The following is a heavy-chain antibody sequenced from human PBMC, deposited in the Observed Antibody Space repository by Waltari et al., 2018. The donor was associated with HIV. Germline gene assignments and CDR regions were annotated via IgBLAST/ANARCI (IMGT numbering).Heavy chain of an antibody. V-gene: IGHV4-59*01. CDR3: ARGTGSGSYSDY. CDR1: GGSISSYY. J-gene: IGHJ4*02. Sequence: QVQLQESGPGLVKPSETLSLTCTVSGGSISSYYWSWIRQPPGKGLEWIGYIYYSGSANSNPSLKRRVTISVDTSKNQFSLKLSSVTAADTAVYYCARGTGSGSYSDYWGQGTLVTVSS. CDR2: IYYSGSA. D-gene: IGHD3-10*01.